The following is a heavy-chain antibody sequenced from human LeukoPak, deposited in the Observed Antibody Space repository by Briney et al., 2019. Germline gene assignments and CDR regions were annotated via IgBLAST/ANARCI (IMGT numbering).Heavy chain of an antibody. V-gene: IGHV1-8*01. CDR3: ATRPIAVAEGYYGMDV. Sequence: ASVKVSCKASGYTFTSYDINWVRQAPGQGLEWMGWMNPNSGNTGYAQKFQGRVTMTGNTSISTAYMELSSLRSEDTAVYYCATRPIAVAEGYYGMDVWGQGTTVTVSS. D-gene: IGHD6-19*01. CDR1: GYTFTSYD. J-gene: IGHJ6*02. CDR2: MNPNSGNT.